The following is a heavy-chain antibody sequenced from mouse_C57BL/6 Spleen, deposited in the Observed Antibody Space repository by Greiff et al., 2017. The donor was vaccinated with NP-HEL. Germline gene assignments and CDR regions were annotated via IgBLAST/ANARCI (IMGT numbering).Heavy chain of an antibody. Sequence: QVQLQQSGPELVKPGASVKISCKASGYAFSSSWMNWVKQRPGKGLEWIGRIYPGDGDTNYNGKFKGKATLTADKSSSTAYMQLSSLTSEDSAVYFCARSSHYGSSYVYFDYWGQGTTLTVSS. D-gene: IGHD1-1*01. J-gene: IGHJ2*01. CDR3: ARSSHYGSSYVYFDY. V-gene: IGHV1-82*01. CDR1: GYAFSSSW. CDR2: IYPGDGDT.